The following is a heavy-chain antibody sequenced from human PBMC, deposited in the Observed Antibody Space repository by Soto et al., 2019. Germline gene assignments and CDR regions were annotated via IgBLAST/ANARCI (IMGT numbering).Heavy chain of an antibody. D-gene: IGHD3-10*01. J-gene: IGHJ3*02. Sequence: SQTLSLTCAISGDSVSSNSAAWNWIRQSPSRGLEWLGRTYYRSKWYNDYAVSVKSRITINPDPSKNQFSLQLNSVTPEDTAVYYCARDVYYYGSGSASHDAFDIWGQGTMVTVSS. CDR1: GDSVSSNSAA. V-gene: IGHV6-1*01. CDR2: TYYRSKWYN. CDR3: ARDVYYYGSGSASHDAFDI.